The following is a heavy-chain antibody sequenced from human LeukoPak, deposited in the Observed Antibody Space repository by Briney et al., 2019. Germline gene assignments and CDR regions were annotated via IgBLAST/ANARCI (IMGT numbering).Heavy chain of an antibody. D-gene: IGHD3-10*01. J-gene: IGHJ6*02. CDR3: ARDNYGMDV. CDR2: ISYDGSNK. Sequence: GRSLRFSCAASGFTFSSYAMHWVRQAPGKGLEWVAVISYDGSNKYYADSVKGRFTISRDNSRNTVYLQMNSLRAEDTAVYYCARDNYGMDVWGQGTTVTVSS. CDR1: GFTFSSYA. V-gene: IGHV3-30-3*01.